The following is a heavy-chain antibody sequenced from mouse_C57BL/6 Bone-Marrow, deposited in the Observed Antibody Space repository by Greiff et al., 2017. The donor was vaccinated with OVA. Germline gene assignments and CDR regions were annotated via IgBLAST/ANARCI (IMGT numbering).Heavy chain of an antibody. CDR2: ISSGGSYT. D-gene: IGHD4-1*02. CDR3: ASNSY. J-gene: IGHJ3*01. CDR1: GFTFSSYG. V-gene: IGHV5-6*01. Sequence: EVMLVESGGDLVKPGGSLKLSCAASGFTFSSYGMSWVRRTPDKRLEWVATISSGGSYTYYPDSVKGRFTISRDNAKNTLYLQMSSLKSEDTAMYYCASNSYWGQGTLVTVSA.